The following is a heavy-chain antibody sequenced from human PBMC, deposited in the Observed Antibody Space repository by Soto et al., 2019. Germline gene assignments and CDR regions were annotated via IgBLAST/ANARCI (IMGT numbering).Heavy chain of an antibody. CDR1: GGTFSSYT. CDR3: ARVTGTTYYYYYMDV. Sequence: QVQLAQSGAEVKKPGSSVKVSCKASGGTFSSYTISWVRQAPGQGLEWMGRIIPILGIANYAQKFQGRVTITADKSTSTAYMELSSLRSEDTAVYYCARVTGTTYYYYYMDVWGKGTTVTVSS. J-gene: IGHJ6*03. CDR2: IIPILGIA. D-gene: IGHD1-7*01. V-gene: IGHV1-69*02.